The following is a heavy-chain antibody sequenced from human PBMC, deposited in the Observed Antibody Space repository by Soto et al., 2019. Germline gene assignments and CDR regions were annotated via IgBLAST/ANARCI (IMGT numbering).Heavy chain of an antibody. Sequence: PSETLSLACAVYGGSFSDYYWTWIRQPPGKGLEWIGEIIHSGSTNYNPSLKSRVTNYNPSLKSRVTISLDTSKNQFSLNLTSVTAADTAVYYCARAPPYYYDSSGFFFDYWGQGALVTVPQ. CDR1: GGSFSDYY. J-gene: IGHJ4*02. CDR2: IIHSGST. D-gene: IGHD3-22*01. V-gene: IGHV4-34*12. CDR3: ARAPPYYYDSSGFFFDY.